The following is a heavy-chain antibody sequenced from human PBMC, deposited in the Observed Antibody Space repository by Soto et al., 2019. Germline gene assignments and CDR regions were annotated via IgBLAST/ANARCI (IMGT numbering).Heavy chain of an antibody. CDR2: SNPYNSNT. CDR1: GYTCTNYG. Sequence: SLKVSRRATGYTCTNYGISKMRQAPGQGREWMGWSNPYNSNTNYAQQLQGRVTRTTDTSTNTAHRELRNLSSDDTAVYSYSRDCVEIDYWSQGTVVPVSP. CDR3: SRDCVEIDY. V-gene: IGHV1-18*01. J-gene: IGHJ4*02.